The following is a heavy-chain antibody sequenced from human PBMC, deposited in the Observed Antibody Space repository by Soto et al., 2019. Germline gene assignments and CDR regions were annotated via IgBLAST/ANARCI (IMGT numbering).Heavy chain of an antibody. D-gene: IGHD6-19*01. CDR3: GKERRGSCWFVCCY. Sequence: PGGSLRLSCAASGFTLSSHGMQWVRQAPGKGLEWVAVVSYDGGTKYYADSVKGRFTISRDNSKNTLYLQMNSLRAEDTAVYYCGKERRGSCWFVCCYWGQGILVTVPS. CDR2: VSYDGGTK. CDR1: GFTLSSHG. V-gene: IGHV3-30*18. J-gene: IGHJ4*02.